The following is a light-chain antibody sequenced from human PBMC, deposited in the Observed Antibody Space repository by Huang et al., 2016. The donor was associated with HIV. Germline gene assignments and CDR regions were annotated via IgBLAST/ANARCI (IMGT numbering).Light chain of an antibody. V-gene: IGKV3-15*01. J-gene: IGKJ2*01. Sequence: DTVMTQTPATLSVSPGARATLSCRASQSVGSQLAWFQQKPGKAPRLLIHGASTRATGIPASFSGSGSGTEFTLTISSLQSEDFAVYYCQQYNNWPYTFGQGTKLEIK. CDR2: GAS. CDR3: QQYNNWPYT. CDR1: QSVGSQ.